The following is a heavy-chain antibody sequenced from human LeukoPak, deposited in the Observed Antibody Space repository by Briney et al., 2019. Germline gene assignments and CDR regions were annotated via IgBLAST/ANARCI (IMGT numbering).Heavy chain of an antibody. Sequence: GGSLRLSCVASGFTFSSYAMNWVRQAPGKGLEWVSAISGSGGNTYYADSVKGRFSISRDNSKNTLYLQMNSLRTDDTAVYYCAKDGCGGDCYPHNWFDPWGQGTLVTVSS. J-gene: IGHJ5*02. CDR2: ISGSGGNT. CDR1: GFTFSSYA. D-gene: IGHD2-21*02. V-gene: IGHV3-23*01. CDR3: AKDGCGGDCYPHNWFDP.